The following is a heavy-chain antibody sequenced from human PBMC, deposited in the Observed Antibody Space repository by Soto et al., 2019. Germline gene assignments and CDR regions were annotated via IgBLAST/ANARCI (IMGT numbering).Heavy chain of an antibody. CDR3: AKDRGIVSSGGNYYYYGMYV. CDR1: GFTFSSYG. D-gene: IGHD3-22*01. J-gene: IGHJ6*02. Sequence: QVQLVESGGGVVQPGRSLRLSCAASGFTFSSYGMHWVRQAPGKGLEWVAVISYDGSNKYYADSVKGRFTISRDNSQNTLYLKMNSLRAEDTAVYYCAKDRGIVSSGGNYYYYGMYVWGQGTTVTVSS. V-gene: IGHV3-30*18. CDR2: ISYDGSNK.